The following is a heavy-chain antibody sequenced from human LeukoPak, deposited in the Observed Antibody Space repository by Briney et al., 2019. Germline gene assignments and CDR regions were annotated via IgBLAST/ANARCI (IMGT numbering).Heavy chain of an antibody. D-gene: IGHD3-22*01. V-gene: IGHV3-66*01. CDR1: GFTFSSYA. CDR2: IYSGGST. CDR3: ARGDQYYDSSGYYLN. J-gene: IGHJ4*02. Sequence: PGGSLRLSCAASGFTFSSYAMSWVRQAPGKGLEWVSVIYSGGSTYYADSVKGRFTISRDNSKNTLYLQMNSLRAEDTAVYYCARGDQYYDSSGYYLNWGQGTLVTVSS.